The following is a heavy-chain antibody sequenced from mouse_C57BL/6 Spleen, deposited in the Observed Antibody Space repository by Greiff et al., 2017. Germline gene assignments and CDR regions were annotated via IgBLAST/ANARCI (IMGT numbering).Heavy chain of an antibody. V-gene: IGHV1-64*01. CDR3: ARWGTAQAPYAMDY. CDR1: GYTFTSYW. CDR2: IHPNSGST. J-gene: IGHJ4*01. Sequence: QVQLQQSGAELVKPGASVKLSCKASGYTFTSYWMHWVKQRPGQGLEWIGMIHPNSGSTNYNEKFKSKATLTVDKSSSTAYMQLSSLTSEDSAVYYCARWGTAQAPYAMDYWGQGTSVTVSS. D-gene: IGHD3-2*02.